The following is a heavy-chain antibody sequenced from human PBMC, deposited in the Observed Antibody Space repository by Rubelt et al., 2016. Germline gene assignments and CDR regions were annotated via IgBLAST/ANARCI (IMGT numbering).Heavy chain of an antibody. CDR1: GCTFTTYA. D-gene: IGHD2-15*01. Sequence: QVQLVQSGAEVKKPGASVKVSCKASGCTFTTYAMHWVRQAPGQRLEWMGWINAGNGNTKYSQKCQGRGTITREPSASTAYMELSSLRSEDTAVYYCARGYCSGGSCYYFDYWGQGTLVTVSS. J-gene: IGHJ4*02. CDR2: INAGNGNT. CDR3: ARGYCSGGSCYYFDY. V-gene: IGHV1-3*01.